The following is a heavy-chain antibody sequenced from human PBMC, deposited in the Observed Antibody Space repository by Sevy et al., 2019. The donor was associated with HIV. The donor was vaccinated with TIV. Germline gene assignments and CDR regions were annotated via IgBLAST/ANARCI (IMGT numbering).Heavy chain of an antibody. Sequence: SETLSLTCTVSGGSISAYYWSWIRQPPGKALEYVGYIYYTGSTNYNPSLKNRVTMSVDTSKNQFSLNLSSVTAADTAVYYCTRAPPVRSGDDSLNWFDPWGPGTLVTVSS. CDR2: IYYTGST. D-gene: IGHD5-12*01. CDR3: TRAPPVRSGDDSLNWFDP. CDR1: GGSISAYY. J-gene: IGHJ5*02. V-gene: IGHV4-59*01.